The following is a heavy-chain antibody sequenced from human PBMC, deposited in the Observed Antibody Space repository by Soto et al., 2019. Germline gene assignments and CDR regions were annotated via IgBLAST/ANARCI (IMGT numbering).Heavy chain of an antibody. D-gene: IGHD6-19*01. CDR1: GLIFSDYH. J-gene: IGHJ6*02. CDR3: AMLGGWSGGSSGMDV. V-gene: IGHV3-72*01. Sequence: EVQLVESGGGLVQPGGSLRLSCAASGLIFSDYHMDWVRQAPGKGLEWVGRIRRKVNSYTTEYGASVKGRFTITRDDSNSSLYLQMNSLKSEDTAVYYCAMLGGWSGGSSGMDVWGQGTTVTVSS. CDR2: IRRKVNSYTT.